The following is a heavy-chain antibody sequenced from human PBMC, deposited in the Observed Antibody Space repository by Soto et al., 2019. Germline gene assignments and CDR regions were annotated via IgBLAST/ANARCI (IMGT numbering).Heavy chain of an antibody. CDR2: INYSGST. CDR3: ARQVPAAIRLGWFDP. D-gene: IGHD2-2*02. CDR1: GGSISRSTYY. V-gene: IGHV4-39*01. J-gene: IGHJ5*02. Sequence: SETLSLTCTVSGGSISRSTYYWGWIRQPPGKGLAWIGSINYSGSTYYRPSLKSRVTISVDTSKNQFSLKLSSVTAADTAVYYCARQVPAAIRLGWFDPWGQGTLVTVSS.